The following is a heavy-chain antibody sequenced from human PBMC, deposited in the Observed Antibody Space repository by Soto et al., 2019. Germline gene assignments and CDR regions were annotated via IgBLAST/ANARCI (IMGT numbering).Heavy chain of an antibody. J-gene: IGHJ4*02. CDR2: ISAYNGNT. CDR3: SRDGPGYCSSTSFCFPDY. CDR1: GYTFTSYG. D-gene: IGHD2-2*01. V-gene: IGHV1-18*01. Sequence: QVQLVQSGAEVKKPGASVKVSCKASGYTFTSYGISWVRQAPGQGLEWMGWISAYNGNTNYAQKLQRTVTMTTDTSTSTAYMELRSLRSDDTAVYYCSRDGPGYCSSTSFCFPDYWGQGTLVTVSS.